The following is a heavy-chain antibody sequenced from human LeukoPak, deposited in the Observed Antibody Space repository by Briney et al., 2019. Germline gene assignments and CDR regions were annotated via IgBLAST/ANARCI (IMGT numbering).Heavy chain of an antibody. J-gene: IGHJ6*04. D-gene: IGHD3-10*02. CDR2: IYGGGDA. Sequence: PGGSLRLSCTASGFTFSITYMAWVRQAPGKGLEWVSVIYGGGDAYYADSVKGRFTISRDNAKNSLYLQMNSLRAEDTAVYYCAELGITMIGGVWGKGTTVTISS. V-gene: IGHV3-66*01. CDR1: GFTFSITY. CDR3: AELGITMIGGV.